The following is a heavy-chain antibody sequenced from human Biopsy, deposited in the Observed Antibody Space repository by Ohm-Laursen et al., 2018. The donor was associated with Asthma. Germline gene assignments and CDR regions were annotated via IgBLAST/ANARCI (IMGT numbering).Heavy chain of an antibody. CDR1: GGTFNTYV. CDR2: INSVFGTT. CDR3: ARKAGSCISRTCYSLDF. D-gene: IGHD2-2*01. Sequence: VASVKVSCKSLGGTFNTYVIGWVRQAPGQGLEWMGGINSVFGTTTYPQKFQDRVTITADDSTSTVYMELSSLRSEDTAVYYCARKAGSCISRTCYSLDFWGQGTQVTVSS. J-gene: IGHJ4*02. V-gene: IGHV1-69*13.